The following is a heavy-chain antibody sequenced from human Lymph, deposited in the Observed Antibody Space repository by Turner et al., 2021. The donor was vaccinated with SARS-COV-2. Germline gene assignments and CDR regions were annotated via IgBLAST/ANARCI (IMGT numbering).Heavy chain of an antibody. Sequence: QVQLVESGGGVVQPGRSLRLSCAASGFTFSRYGMHWVRQAPGKGREWVAVISNDGSNKYYADSVKGRFTISRDNYKNTLYLQMNSLRAEDTAVYYCAKARDGYNFFTIDYWGQGTLVTVSS. CDR3: AKARDGYNFFTIDY. V-gene: IGHV3-30*18. CDR1: GFTFSRYG. D-gene: IGHD5-12*01. CDR2: ISNDGSNK. J-gene: IGHJ4*02.